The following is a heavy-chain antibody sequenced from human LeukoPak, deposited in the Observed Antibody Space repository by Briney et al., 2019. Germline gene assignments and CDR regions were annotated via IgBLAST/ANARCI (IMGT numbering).Heavy chain of an antibody. CDR1: GFTFSTYW. CDR2: ISGSGGST. D-gene: IGHD3-16*01. V-gene: IGHV3-23*01. J-gene: IGHJ4*02. CDR3: ARSRGPNTFGGVHDY. Sequence: GGSLRLSCSASGFTFSTYWMSWVRQAPGKGLEWVSGISGSGGSTYYADSVKGRFTISRDNSKNTLYLQMNSLRAEDTAVYYCARSRGPNTFGGVHDYWGQGTLVTVSS.